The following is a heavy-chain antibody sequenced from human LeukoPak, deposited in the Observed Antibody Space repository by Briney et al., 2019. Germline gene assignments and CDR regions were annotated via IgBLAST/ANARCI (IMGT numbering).Heavy chain of an antibody. J-gene: IGHJ3*02. CDR1: GFTFSSYS. CDR3: ARAPRSSGSFLPFDI. V-gene: IGHV3-21*01. Sequence: PGGSLRLSCAASGFTFSSYSMNWVRQAPGKGLEWVSSISSSSSSYIYYADSVKGRFTISRDNAKNSLYLQMNSLRAEDTAVYYCARAPRSSGSFLPFDIWGQGTMVTVSS. D-gene: IGHD1-26*01. CDR2: ISSSSSSYI.